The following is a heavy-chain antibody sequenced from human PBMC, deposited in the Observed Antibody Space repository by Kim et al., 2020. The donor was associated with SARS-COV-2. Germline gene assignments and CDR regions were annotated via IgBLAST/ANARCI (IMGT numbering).Heavy chain of an antibody. Sequence: GGSLRLSCAASGFTFSSIWMNWVRQAPGKGLVWVSRINSDGSSTSYADSVKGRFTISRDNAKNTLFLQMNSLRAEDTALYYCASGCEIGCWGQGSPVTV. J-gene: IGHJ4*02. CDR3: ASGCEIGC. CDR2: INSDGSST. V-gene: IGHV3-74*01. D-gene: IGHD5-12*01. CDR1: GFTFSSIW.